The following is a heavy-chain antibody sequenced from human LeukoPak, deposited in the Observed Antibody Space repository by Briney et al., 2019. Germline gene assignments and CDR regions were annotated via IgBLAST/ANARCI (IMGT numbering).Heavy chain of an antibody. CDR2: INHSGST. J-gene: IGHJ4*02. D-gene: IGHD2-8*01. V-gene: IGHV4-34*01. Sequence: PSETLSPTCAVYGGSFSGYYWSWIRQPPGKGLEWIGEINHSGSTNYNPSLKSRVTISVDTSKNQFSLKLSSVTAADTAVYYCARLSPPYCTNGVCLDYWGQGTLVTVSS. CDR3: ARLSPPYCTNGVCLDY. CDR1: GGSFSGYY.